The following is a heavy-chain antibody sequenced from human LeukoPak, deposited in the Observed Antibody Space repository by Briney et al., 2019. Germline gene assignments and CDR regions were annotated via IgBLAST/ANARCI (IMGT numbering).Heavy chain of an antibody. V-gene: IGHV3-48*04. CDR3: ARETIAASTEFDY. Sequence: GGSLRLSCAASGFTFSSYSMNWVRQAPGKGLEWVPYISSSSSTIYYADSVKGRFTISRDNAKNSLYLQMNSLRAEDTAVYYCARETIAASTEFDYWGQGTLVTVSS. CDR2: ISSSSSTI. J-gene: IGHJ4*02. D-gene: IGHD6-25*01. CDR1: GFTFSSYS.